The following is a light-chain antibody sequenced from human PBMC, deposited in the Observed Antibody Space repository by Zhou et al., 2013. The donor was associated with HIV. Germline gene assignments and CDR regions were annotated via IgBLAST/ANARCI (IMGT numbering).Light chain of an antibody. Sequence: EIVMTQSPATLSASPGERVTLSCRASQTVGSNLAWYQQKPGLPPRLVIYGASSRATGIPDRFSGSGSGTDFTLTISRLEPEDFAVYYCQQYGSSLFTFGPGTKVDIK. CDR2: GAS. V-gene: IGKV3-20*01. CDR3: QQYGSSLFT. J-gene: IGKJ3*01. CDR1: QTVGSN.